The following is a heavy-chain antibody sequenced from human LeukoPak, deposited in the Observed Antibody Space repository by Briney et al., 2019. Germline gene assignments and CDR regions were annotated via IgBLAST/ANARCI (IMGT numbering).Heavy chain of an antibody. V-gene: IGHV3-74*01. D-gene: IGHD1-7*01. Sequence: GGSLRLSCATSGLTFRTTWMHWVRHAPGKGLMWVSRMNGEGTTIDYADSVKGRFTVSRDYAKNTLFLQMNTLRTEDTALYFCATARNFRFEYWGQGSLVIVSA. CDR1: GLTFRTTW. CDR2: MNGEGTTI. J-gene: IGHJ4*02. CDR3: ATARNFRFEY.